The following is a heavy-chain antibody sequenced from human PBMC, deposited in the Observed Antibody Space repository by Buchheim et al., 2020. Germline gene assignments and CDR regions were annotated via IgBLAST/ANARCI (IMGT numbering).Heavy chain of an antibody. CDR3: ARHVGMATINYFDY. CDR1: GGSISSYY. V-gene: IGHV4-59*08. CDR2: IYYSGST. D-gene: IGHD5-24*01. J-gene: IGHJ4*02. Sequence: QVQLQESGPGLVKPSETLSLTCTVSGGSISSYYWSWIRQPPGKGLEWIGDIYYSGSTNYNTSLKSRVTISADTSKNQSSLTLSSVTAADTAVYYCARHVGMATINYFDYWGQGTL.